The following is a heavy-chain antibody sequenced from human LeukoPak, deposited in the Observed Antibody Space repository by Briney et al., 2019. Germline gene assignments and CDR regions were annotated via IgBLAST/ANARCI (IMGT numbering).Heavy chain of an antibody. CDR1: GGSISSSSYY. V-gene: IGHV4-39*07. CDR2: IYYSGST. D-gene: IGHD3-9*01. Sequence: SETLSLTCTVSGGSISSSSYYWGWIRQPPGKGLEWIGSIYYSGSTYYNPSLKSRVTISVDTSKNQFSLKLSSVTAADTAVYHCARVVGYYDILTGYYKTSNYFDYWGQGTLVTVSS. J-gene: IGHJ4*02. CDR3: ARVVGYYDILTGYYKTSNYFDY.